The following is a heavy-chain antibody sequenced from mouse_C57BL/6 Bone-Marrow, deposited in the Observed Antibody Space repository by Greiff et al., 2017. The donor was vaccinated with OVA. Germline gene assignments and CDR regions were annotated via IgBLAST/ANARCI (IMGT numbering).Heavy chain of an antibody. CDR2: IYPGSGST. V-gene: IGHV1-55*01. CDR3: ARWLPWYFDV. J-gene: IGHJ1*03. CDR1: GYTFTSYW. D-gene: IGHD2-2*01. Sequence: LQQPGAELVKPGASVKMSCKASGYTFTSYWITWVKQRPGQGLEWIGDIYPGSGSTNYNEKFKSKATLTVDTSSSTAYMQLSSLTSEDSAVYYCARWLPWYFDVWGTGTTVTVSS.